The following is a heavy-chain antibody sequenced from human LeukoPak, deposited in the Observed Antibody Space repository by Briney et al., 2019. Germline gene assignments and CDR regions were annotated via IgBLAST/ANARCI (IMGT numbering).Heavy chain of an antibody. CDR2: FGSAGDT. V-gene: IGHV3-13*01. Sequence: GGSLRLSCAPSGFPFNAYDMHWVRQAPGKGLEWVSAFGSAGDTYYPGAVKGRFTISRDYAKNSLFLQMNSLRAGDTAVYFCVRGALPGDNWYFDLWGRGTLVTVSS. CDR3: VRGALPGDNWYFDL. J-gene: IGHJ2*01. CDR1: GFPFNAYD.